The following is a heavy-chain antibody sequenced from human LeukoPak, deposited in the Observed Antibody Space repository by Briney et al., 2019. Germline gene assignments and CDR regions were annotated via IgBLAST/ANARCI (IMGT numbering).Heavy chain of an antibody. CDR2: IYSGGST. V-gene: IGHV3-53*01. Sequence: GGSLRLSCAASGFTVSSNYMSWVRQAPGKGLEWVSVIYSGGSTYYADSVKGRFTISRDNAKDSLYLQMNSPRAEDTAVYYCARRYFDYWGQGTLVTVSS. CDR1: GFTVSSNY. J-gene: IGHJ4*02. CDR3: ARRYFDY.